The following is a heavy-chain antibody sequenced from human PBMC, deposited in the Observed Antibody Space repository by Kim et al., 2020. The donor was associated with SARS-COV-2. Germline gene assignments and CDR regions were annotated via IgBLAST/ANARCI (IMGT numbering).Heavy chain of an antibody. CDR3: ARRAFIAAAGYYYYGMDV. CDR1: GGTFSSYA. J-gene: IGHJ6*02. D-gene: IGHD6-13*01. CDR2: IIPIFGTA. Sequence: SVKVSCKASGGTFSSYAISWVRQAPGQGLEWMGGIIPIFGTANYAQKFQGRVTITADESTSTAYMELSSLRSEDTAVYYCARRAFIAAAGYYYYGMDVWGQGTTVTVSS. V-gene: IGHV1-69*13.